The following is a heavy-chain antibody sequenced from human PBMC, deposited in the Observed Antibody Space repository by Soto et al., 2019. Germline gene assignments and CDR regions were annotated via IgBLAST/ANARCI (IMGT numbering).Heavy chain of an antibody. J-gene: IGHJ4*02. V-gene: IGHV3-30*02. CDR1: GFTFSNYG. Sequence: GGSLRLSCAASGFTFSNYGMHWARQAPGKGLEWVAAILNDGSNKYYADSVKGRFTISRDNSKNTLYLQMSSLRTEDTAVYYCGPGSRFGLVPYYFDYWGQGTLVTVSS. CDR2: ILNDGSNK. CDR3: GPGSRFGLVPYYFDY. D-gene: IGHD3-10*01.